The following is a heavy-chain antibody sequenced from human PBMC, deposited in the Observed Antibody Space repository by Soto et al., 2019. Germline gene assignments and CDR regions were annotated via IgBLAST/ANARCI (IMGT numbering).Heavy chain of an antibody. CDR2: ISNSGTYI. CDR1: GFSFSSYS. Sequence: EVQLVESGGGLVKPGGSLRLSCAASGFSFSSYSMKWVRQAPGKGLEWVSSISNSGTYIYYVDSLKGRFTISRDNAKNSLYLQMNSLRAEDTAVYYCARGGGGGDFIRNGMDVWGQGSTVIVSS. J-gene: IGHJ6*02. V-gene: IGHV3-21*01. D-gene: IGHD2-21*02. CDR3: ARGGGGGDFIRNGMDV.